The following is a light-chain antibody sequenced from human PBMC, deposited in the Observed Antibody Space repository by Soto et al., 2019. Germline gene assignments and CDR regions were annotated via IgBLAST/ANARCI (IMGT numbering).Light chain of an antibody. CDR3: QQRSNWPWT. CDR2: DAS. Sequence: EIVLTQSPATLSLTPGERATLSCRASQSVGSYLAWFQQKPGQAPRLLISDASNRATDIPARFSGSGSGTDFTLTLSGLEHEDFAVYYCQQRSNWPWTFGQGTKLEIK. CDR1: QSVGSY. V-gene: IGKV3-11*01. J-gene: IGKJ2*02.